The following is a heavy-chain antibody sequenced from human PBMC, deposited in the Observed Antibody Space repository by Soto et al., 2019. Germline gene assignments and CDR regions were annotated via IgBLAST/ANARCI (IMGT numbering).Heavy chain of an antibody. D-gene: IGHD2-15*01. CDR3: ARQGRPGYCTGGNCYPTFDI. J-gene: IGHJ3*02. Sequence: QMHLQQSGPGLVKPSETLSPTCTVAGSSMSSSAYYWGWIRQPPGKGLEWIGSVYYTGITDYKSSLESRVSISADTSKNQFSLRLTSLSAADTAIYFCARQGRPGYCTGGNCYPTFDIWGPGTMVTVSS. V-gene: IGHV4-39*01. CDR2: VYYTGIT. CDR1: GSSMSSSAYY.